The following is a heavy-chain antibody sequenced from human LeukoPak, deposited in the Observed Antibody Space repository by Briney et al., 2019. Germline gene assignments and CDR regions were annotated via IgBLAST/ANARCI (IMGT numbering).Heavy chain of an antibody. Sequence: SGGSLRLSCAASGFTFSSHAMSWVRQAPGKGLEWVLSFSGSGGSTYYADSVKGRFTISRDNSKNTLFLQMNSLRAEDTAVYYCARGASSSWYPTDLDWRPKVKWYLDLWGRGTLVTVSS. D-gene: IGHD6-13*01. CDR1: GFTFSSHA. CDR3: ARGASSSWYPTDLDWRPKVKWYLDL. J-gene: IGHJ2*01. V-gene: IGHV3-23*01. CDR2: FSGSGGST.